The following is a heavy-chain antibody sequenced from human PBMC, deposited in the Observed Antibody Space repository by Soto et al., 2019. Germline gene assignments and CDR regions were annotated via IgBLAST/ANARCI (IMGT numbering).Heavy chain of an antibody. Sequence: QITLKESGPTLVKPTQTLTLTCTLSGFSLSTGGVGVGWIRQPPGKALEWLALVYWDDDKRYSPSLKSRLTITTDTSKNQVDLRMANIDPVDTATYYCARHMTTVGYFEYWGQGTLVTVSS. CDR2: VYWDDDK. V-gene: IGHV2-5*02. D-gene: IGHD4-17*01. CDR1: GFSLSTGGVG. J-gene: IGHJ4*02. CDR3: ARHMTTVGYFEY.